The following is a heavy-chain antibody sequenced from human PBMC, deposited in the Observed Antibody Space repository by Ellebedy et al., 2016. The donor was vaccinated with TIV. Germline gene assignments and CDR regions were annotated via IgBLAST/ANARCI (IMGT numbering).Heavy chain of an antibody. D-gene: IGHD6-13*01. Sequence: MPGGSLRLSCTVSGGSISGSSYFWGWIRQPPGKGLEWIGSFYDSGSTYYNPSLKSRVTISVDTSKNQFSLTVSSVTAADTAVYYCASGTYRTVTVWGQGTTVTVSS. CDR2: FYDSGST. CDR1: GGSISGSSYF. J-gene: IGHJ6*02. CDR3: ASGTYRTVTV. V-gene: IGHV4-39*01.